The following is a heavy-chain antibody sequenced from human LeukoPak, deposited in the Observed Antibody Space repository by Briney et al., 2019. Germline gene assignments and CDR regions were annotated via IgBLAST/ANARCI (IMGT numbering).Heavy chain of an antibody. V-gene: IGHV3-11*01. D-gene: IGHD6-19*01. CDR2: ISSSGSTI. CDR3: ATSSGWYPKYFDY. Sequence: GGSLRLSCAASGFTFSDYYMTWFRQAPGKGLEWISYISSSGSTIYADSVKGRFTISRDNAENSLYLQMNSLRAEDTALYYCATSSGWYPKYFDYWGQGTLVTVSS. J-gene: IGHJ4*02. CDR1: GFTFSDYY.